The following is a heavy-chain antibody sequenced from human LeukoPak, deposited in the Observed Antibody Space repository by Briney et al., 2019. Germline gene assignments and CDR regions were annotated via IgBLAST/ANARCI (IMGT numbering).Heavy chain of an antibody. Sequence: GGSLRLSCAASGFTFSSYAMHWVRQAPGKGLEYVSAISSNGGSTYYANSVKGRFTISRDNSKNTLYLQMGSLRAEDMAVYYCARDHGNNWNYGYYYYMDVWGKGTTVTVSS. V-gene: IGHV3-64*01. CDR1: GFTFSSYA. CDR3: ARDHGNNWNYGYYYYMDV. D-gene: IGHD1-7*01. J-gene: IGHJ6*03. CDR2: ISSNGGST.